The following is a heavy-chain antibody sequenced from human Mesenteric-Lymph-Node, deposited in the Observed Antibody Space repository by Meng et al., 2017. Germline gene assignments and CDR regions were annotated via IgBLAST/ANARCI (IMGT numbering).Heavy chain of an antibody. V-gene: IGHV4-39*07. D-gene: IGHD6-19*01. CDR1: GGSISSSSYY. CDR3: ARDYKRVAGNFDY. Sequence: GSLRPSWTVPGGSISSSSYYWGWIRQPPGKGLEWIGGIYYSGSTYYNPSLKSRVTISVDTSKNQFSLKLSSVTAADTAVYYCARDYKRVAGNFDYWGQGTLVTVSS. CDR2: IYYSGST. J-gene: IGHJ4*02.